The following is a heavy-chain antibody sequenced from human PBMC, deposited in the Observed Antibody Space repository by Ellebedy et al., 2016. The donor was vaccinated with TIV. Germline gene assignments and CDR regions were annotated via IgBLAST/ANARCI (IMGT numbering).Heavy chain of an antibody. CDR1: GGSINSYY. Sequence: SETLSLTXTVSGGSINSYYWSWIRQAPGKELEWIGYSHFIGNTNYNPSLKSRVTMSVDTSKNQCSLHLSSVTAADTAVYYCARGSSTYSWFDTWGPGILVTVSS. CDR3: ARGSSTYSWFDT. CDR2: SHFIGNT. V-gene: IGHV4-59*13. J-gene: IGHJ5*02.